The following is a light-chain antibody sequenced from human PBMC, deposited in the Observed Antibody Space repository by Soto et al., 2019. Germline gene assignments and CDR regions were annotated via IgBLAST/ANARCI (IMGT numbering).Light chain of an antibody. Sequence: QSALTQPRSVSGSPGQSVAISCTGTSSDVGGYNYVSWYQQHPGKAPKLMIYEVSKRPSGVPDRFSGSKSGNTASLTVSGLQAEDEADYYCSSYAGSNNSLYVFGTGTKVTVL. V-gene: IGLV2-8*01. CDR2: EVS. J-gene: IGLJ1*01. CDR3: SSYAGSNNSLYV. CDR1: SSDVGGYNY.